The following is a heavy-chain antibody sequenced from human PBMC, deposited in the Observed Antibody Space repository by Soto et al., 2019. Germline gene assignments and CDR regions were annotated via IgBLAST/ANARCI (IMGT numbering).Heavy chain of an antibody. CDR3: ARGATVTQYDY. D-gene: IGHD4-17*01. V-gene: IGHV4-61*01. Sequence: SETLSLTCTVSGVSVSSGSFYWAWIRQPPGKGLEWTGFISYSGTTNYNPSLKSRVTVSVDTSRSQISLKVSSLTAADSAVYYCARGATVTQYDYWGQGTLVTVSS. CDR1: GVSVSSGSFY. J-gene: IGHJ4*02. CDR2: ISYSGTT.